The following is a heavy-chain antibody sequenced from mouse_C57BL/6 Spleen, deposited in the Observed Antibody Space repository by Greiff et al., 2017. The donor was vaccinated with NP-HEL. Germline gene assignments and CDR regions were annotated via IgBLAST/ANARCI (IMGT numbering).Heavy chain of an antibody. CDR2: IDPSDSYT. J-gene: IGHJ2*01. CDR1: GYTFTSYW. D-gene: IGHD3-2*02. CDR3: ARAQATLHYFDY. Sequence: QVQLQQPGAELVRPGTSVKLSCKASGYTFTSYWMHWVKQRPGQGLEWIGVIDPSDSYTNYNQKFKGKATLTVDTSSSTAYMQLSSLTSEDSAVYYCARAQATLHYFDYWGQGTTLTVSS. V-gene: IGHV1-59*01.